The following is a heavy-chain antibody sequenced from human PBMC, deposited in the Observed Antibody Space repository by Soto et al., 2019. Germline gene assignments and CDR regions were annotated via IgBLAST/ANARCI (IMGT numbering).Heavy chain of an antibody. CDR2: IYWDDDK. CDR1: GFSLSTSGVG. Sequence: QITLEESGPTRVKPTQTLALTCTFSGFSLSTSGVGVGWVRQPPGKALEWLALIYWDDDKRYSPSLQSRLTITQDTSKNQVVLIMINMDPVDTATYYCAHSPLTGTKAYFDYWGQGTLVTVSS. D-gene: IGHD3-9*01. V-gene: IGHV2-5*02. J-gene: IGHJ4*02. CDR3: AHSPLTGTKAYFDY.